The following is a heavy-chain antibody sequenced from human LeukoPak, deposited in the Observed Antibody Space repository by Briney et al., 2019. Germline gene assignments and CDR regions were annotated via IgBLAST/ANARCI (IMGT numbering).Heavy chain of an antibody. Sequence: ASVKVSCKXSGYIFTRYGISWVRQAPGQGLEGMGWISAHYGNTNYAQKFQDRVTMTTDTSTNTAYMELRSLRPDDTAVYYCARDFFHGHCSGLSCFLLDYWGQGSLVTVSS. D-gene: IGHD2-15*01. V-gene: IGHV1-18*04. CDR1: GYIFTRYG. CDR2: ISAHYGNT. CDR3: ARDFFHGHCSGLSCFLLDY. J-gene: IGHJ4*02.